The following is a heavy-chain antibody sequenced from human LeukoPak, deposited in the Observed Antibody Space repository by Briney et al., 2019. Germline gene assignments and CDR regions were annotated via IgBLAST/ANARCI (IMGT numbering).Heavy chain of an antibody. J-gene: IGHJ5*02. CDR2: IYPGDSDT. D-gene: IGHD6-13*01. CDR1: GSSFTSYW. CDR3: ARQRFLSSSWAWFDP. Sequence: GESLQISCKGSGSSFTSYWIGWVRQVPGKGLEWMGIIYPGDSDTRYSPSFQGQVTISADKSISTAYLQWSSLKASDTAMYYCARQRFLSSSWAWFDPWGQGTLVTVSS. V-gene: IGHV5-51*01.